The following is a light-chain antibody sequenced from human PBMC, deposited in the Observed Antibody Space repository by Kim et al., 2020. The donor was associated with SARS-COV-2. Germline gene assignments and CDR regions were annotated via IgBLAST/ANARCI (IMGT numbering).Light chain of an antibody. Sequence: SLSPGERLTLSCRASQSVKDNLAWYLQRPGQAPTHLFYDAYRRATGVPARFRGSGSGTDFSLLLRRLEPEDFGVYYCQQRTEWPTFGQGTRLEIK. CDR1: QSVKDN. V-gene: IGKV3-11*01. J-gene: IGKJ5*01. CDR2: DAY. CDR3: QQRTEWPT.